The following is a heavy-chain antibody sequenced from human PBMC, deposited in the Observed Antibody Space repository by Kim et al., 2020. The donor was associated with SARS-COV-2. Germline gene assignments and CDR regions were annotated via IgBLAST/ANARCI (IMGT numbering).Heavy chain of an antibody. CDR2: IIPIFGTA. J-gene: IGHJ4*02. CDR3: ARGGAWVVTDNDY. D-gene: IGHD2-21*02. V-gene: IGHV1-69*13. Sequence: SVKVSCKASGGTFSSYAISWVRQAPGQGLEWMGGIIPIFGTANYAQKFQGRVTITADESTSTAYMELSSLRSEDTAVYYCARGGAWVVTDNDYWGQGTLVTVSS. CDR1: GGTFSSYA.